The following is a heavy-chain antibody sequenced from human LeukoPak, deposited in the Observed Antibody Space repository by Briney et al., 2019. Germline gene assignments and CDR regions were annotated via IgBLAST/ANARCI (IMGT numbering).Heavy chain of an antibody. V-gene: IGHV4-34*01. CDR3: ARGDYDFWSGYPNSLAFDY. Sequence: SETLSLTCAVYGGSFSGYYWSWIRQPPGKGLEWIGEINHSGSTNYNPSLKSRVTISVDTSKNQFSLKLSSVTAADTAVYYCARGDYDFWSGYPNSLAFDYWGQGTLVTVSS. CDR1: GGSFSGYY. CDR2: INHSGST. D-gene: IGHD3-3*01. J-gene: IGHJ4*02.